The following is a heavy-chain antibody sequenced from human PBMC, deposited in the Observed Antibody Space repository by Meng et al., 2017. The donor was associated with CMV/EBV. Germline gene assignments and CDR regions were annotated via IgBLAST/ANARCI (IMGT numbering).Heavy chain of an antibody. V-gene: IGHV3-30-3*01. CDR2: ISYDGSNK. Sequence: GESLKISCAASGFTFSSYAMHWVRQAPGKGLKWVAVISYDGSNKYYADSVKGRFTISRDNSKNTLYLQMNSLRAEDTAVYYCARVGALPTFYGMDVWGQGTTVTVSS. CDR1: GFTFSSYA. D-gene: IGHD1-1*01. J-gene: IGHJ6*02. CDR3: ARVGALPTFYGMDV.